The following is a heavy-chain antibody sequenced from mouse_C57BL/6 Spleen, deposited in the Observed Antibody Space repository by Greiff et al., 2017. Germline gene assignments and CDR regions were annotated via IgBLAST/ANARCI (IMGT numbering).Heavy chain of an antibody. V-gene: IGHV5-17*01. Sequence: EVHLVESGGGLVKPGGSLKLSCAASGFTFSDYGMHWVRQAPEKGLEWVAYISSGSSTIYYADTVKGRFTIPRDNAKNTLFLQMTSLRSEDTAMYYGARPDDYGAMDYWGQGTSVTVSS. CDR3: ARPDDYGAMDY. CDR2: ISSGSSTI. J-gene: IGHJ4*01. CDR1: GFTFSDYG.